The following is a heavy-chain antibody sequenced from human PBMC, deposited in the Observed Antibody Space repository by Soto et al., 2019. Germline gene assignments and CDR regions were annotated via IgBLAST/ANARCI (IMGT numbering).Heavy chain of an antibody. Sequence: QVQLQESGPGLVKPSGTLSLTCAVSGGSISSSNWWSWVRQPPGKGLEWIGEIYHSGSTNYNPSHTSRVTLSVDKSKNQFSLKLSSVTAADTAVYYCARPSYGDYDFDAFDIWGQGTMVTVSS. CDR3: ARPSYGDYDFDAFDI. D-gene: IGHD4-17*01. CDR2: IYHSGST. CDR1: GGSISSSNW. V-gene: IGHV4-4*02. J-gene: IGHJ3*02.